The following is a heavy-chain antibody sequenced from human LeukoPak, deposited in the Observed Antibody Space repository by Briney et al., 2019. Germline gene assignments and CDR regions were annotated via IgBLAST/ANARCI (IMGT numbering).Heavy chain of an antibody. CDR2: ITSGGSPM. J-gene: IGHJ4*02. CDR3: ARERRSGIAVAGTGYFDY. Sequence: GGSLRLSCAASGFTFSDHSMSWIRQSPGRGLEWVAYITSGGSPMYYVDSMKGRSTISRDNSKNTLYLQMNSLRAEDTAVYYCARERRSGIAVAGTGYFDYWGQGTLVTVSS. V-gene: IGHV3-11*04. D-gene: IGHD6-19*01. CDR1: GFTFSDHS.